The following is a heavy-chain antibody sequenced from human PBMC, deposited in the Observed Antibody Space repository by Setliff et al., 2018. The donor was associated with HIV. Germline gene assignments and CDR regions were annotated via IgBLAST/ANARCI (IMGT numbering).Heavy chain of an antibody. CDR3: SRSQGIGNYYMDV. J-gene: IGHJ6*03. D-gene: IGHD2-15*01. V-gene: IGHV3-23*01. Sequence: GGSLRLSCVASGFSFSAHAMSWVRRAPGKGLEWVSLITGRGHYTFYTDSVKGRFTISRNDAENSLFLQLNSLRDEDTAVYYCSRSQGIGNYYMDVWGTGTTVTVSS. CDR1: GFSFSAHA. CDR2: ITGRGHYT.